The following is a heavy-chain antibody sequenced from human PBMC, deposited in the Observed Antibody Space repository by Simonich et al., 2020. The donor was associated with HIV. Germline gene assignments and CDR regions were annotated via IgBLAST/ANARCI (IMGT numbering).Heavy chain of an antibody. J-gene: IGHJ4*02. V-gene: IGHV4-34*01. D-gene: IGHD2-2*01. Sequence: QVQLQQWGAGLLKPSETLSLTCAVYGGSFSGYYWSWIRQPPGKGLEWSGKNNHSGSTNYNPSLKSRVTISVDTSKNQFSMKLSSVTAADTAVYYCARGFYQRLYYFDYWGQGTLVTVSS. CDR2: NNHSGST. CDR1: GGSFSGYY. CDR3: ARGFYQRLYYFDY.